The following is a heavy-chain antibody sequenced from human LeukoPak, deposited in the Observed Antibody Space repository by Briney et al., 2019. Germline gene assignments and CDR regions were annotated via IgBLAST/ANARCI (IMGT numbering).Heavy chain of an antibody. V-gene: IGHV1-69*13. CDR3: ARGNYGSGSYYNY. CDR2: IIPIFGTA. Sequence: ASVKVSCKTPGGTFSSFSVNWVRQAPGQGLEWMGGIIPIFGTANYAQKFQGRVTITADESTSTAYMELSSLRSEDTAVYYCARGNYGSGSYYNYWGQGTLVTVSS. J-gene: IGHJ4*02. D-gene: IGHD3-10*01. CDR1: GGTFSSFS.